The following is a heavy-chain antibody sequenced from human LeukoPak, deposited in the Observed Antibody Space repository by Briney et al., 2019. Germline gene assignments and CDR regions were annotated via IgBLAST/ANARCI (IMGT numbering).Heavy chain of an antibody. Sequence: GASVKVSCKASGYTLTELSMHWVRQAPGKGLEWMGGFDPEDGETIYAQKFQGRVTMTEDTSTDTAYMELSSLRSEDTAVYYCATEGSYYDSSGYYLFGYWGQGTLVTVPS. V-gene: IGHV1-24*01. J-gene: IGHJ4*02. CDR2: FDPEDGET. CDR3: ATEGSYYDSSGYYLFGY. D-gene: IGHD3-22*01. CDR1: GYTLTELS.